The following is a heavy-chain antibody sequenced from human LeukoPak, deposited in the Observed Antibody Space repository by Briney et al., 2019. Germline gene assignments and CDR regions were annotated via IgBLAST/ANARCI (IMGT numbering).Heavy chain of an antibody. J-gene: IGHJ4*02. CDR1: GGSISSYD. D-gene: IGHD3-22*01. Sequence: SETLSLTCTVSGGSISSYDWSWIRQPPGKGLEWVGYIYYSGSTNYNPSLKSRVTISLDTSKNQFSLKVSSVTAADTAVYYCARHSSGYLSYFDYWGQGTLVPVSS. V-gene: IGHV4-59*08. CDR3: ARHSSGYLSYFDY. CDR2: IYYSGST.